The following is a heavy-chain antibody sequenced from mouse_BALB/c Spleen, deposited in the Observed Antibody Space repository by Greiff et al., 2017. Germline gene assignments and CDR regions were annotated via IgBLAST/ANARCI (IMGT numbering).Heavy chain of an antibody. J-gene: IGHJ2*01. CDR3: ARGSYYRYSYFDY. CDR1: GYTFTSYV. CDR2: INPYNDGT. D-gene: IGHD2-14*01. V-gene: IGHV1-14*01. Sequence: LVESGPELVKPGASVKMSCKASGYTFTSYVMHWVKQKPGQGLEWIGYINPYNDGTKYNEKFKGKATLTSDKSSSTAYMELSSLTSEDSAVYYCARGSYYRYSYFDYWGQGTTLTVSS.